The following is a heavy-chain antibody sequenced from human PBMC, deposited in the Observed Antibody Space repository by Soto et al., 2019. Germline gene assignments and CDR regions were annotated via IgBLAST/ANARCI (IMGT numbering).Heavy chain of an antibody. J-gene: IGHJ6*02. CDR3: ARDVPLNYYDGTFSYYAMDV. V-gene: IGHV1-69*13. D-gene: IGHD3-16*01. Sequence: SVKVSCKASGGTFSSHAISWVRQAPGQGLEWMGGIIPFFKAANYAQKFQGRVTITADDSTSTAYMDLYSLRSEDTAVYYCARDVPLNYYDGTFSYYAMDVWGQGXTVTVYS. CDR2: IIPFFKAA. CDR1: GGTFSSHA.